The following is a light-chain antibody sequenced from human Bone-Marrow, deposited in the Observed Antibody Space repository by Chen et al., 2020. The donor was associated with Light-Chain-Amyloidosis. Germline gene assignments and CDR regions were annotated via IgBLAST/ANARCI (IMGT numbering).Light chain of an antibody. Sequence: QSALTQPASVSGSPGPSITISCTGTSSDVGGDNHVSWYQQHPDKAPKPMIYEVTNRPSWVPDRCSGSKSDNTASLTISGLQTEDEADYFCSSYTITNTLVFGSGTRVTVL. CDR2: EVT. V-gene: IGLV2-14*01. CDR3: SSYTITNTLV. J-gene: IGLJ1*01. CDR1: SSDVGGDNH.